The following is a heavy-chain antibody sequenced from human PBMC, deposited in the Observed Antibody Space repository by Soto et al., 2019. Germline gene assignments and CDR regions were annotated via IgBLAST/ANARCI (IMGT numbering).Heavy chain of an antibody. V-gene: IGHV4-4*02. CDR3: ATRDTGRVY. J-gene: IGHJ4*02. CDR2: SHQSGNT. CDR1: GVSIGSNDL. D-gene: IGHD5-18*01. Sequence: QVQLQESGPGLVKPSGTLSLTCAVSGVSIGSNDLWTWVRQPPGEGMEWIGESHQSGNTNYNSYLASRVTISMDNSKNPFSPHLSSVTASDTAVYYCATRDTGRVYWGQGTLVTVSS.